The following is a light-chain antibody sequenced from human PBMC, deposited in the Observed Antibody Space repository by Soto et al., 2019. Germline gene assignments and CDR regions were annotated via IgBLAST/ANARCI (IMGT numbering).Light chain of an antibody. CDR2: EVN. CDR3: SSYTTSSTLVV. CDR1: SSDVGAYDF. V-gene: IGLV2-14*01. Sequence: QSALTQPASVSGSPGQSITISCSGTSSDVGAYDFVSWYQQHPGKAPKLIIFEVNNRPSGVSNRFSGSKSGNMASLTISGLQAEDEADYYCSSYTTSSTLVVFGGGTKLTVL. J-gene: IGLJ2*01.